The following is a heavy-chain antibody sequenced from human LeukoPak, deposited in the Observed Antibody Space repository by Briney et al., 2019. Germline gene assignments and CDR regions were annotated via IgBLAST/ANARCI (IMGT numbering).Heavy chain of an antibody. V-gene: IGHV3-7*01. J-gene: IGHJ6*04. CDR2: TKKDGSEK. Sequence: PGGSLRLSRVASVFTSSAFWMSGVRRPPAKGLEWVANTKKDGSEKEYVDSVKGRFSIFRDNEKNSVYLQMNSLRDEETAVYYCATFAGVVPGGLLLWGKGTTVIVSS. CDR1: VFTSSAFW. CDR3: ATFAGVVPGGLLL. D-gene: IGHD2-2*01.